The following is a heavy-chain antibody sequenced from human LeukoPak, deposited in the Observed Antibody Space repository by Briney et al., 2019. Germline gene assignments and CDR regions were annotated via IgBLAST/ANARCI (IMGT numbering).Heavy chain of an antibody. D-gene: IGHD3-10*01. CDR3: ASASAGFGD. CDR2: IYSSGLT. J-gene: IGHJ4*02. Sequence: SETLSLTCTVSGGSITNTNYYWAWIRQSPGMGLEWIGSIYSSGLTYSHPSLKSRITISLDTSKNQFSLILTSVTAADTATYYCASASAGFGDWGQGTLVTVSS. CDR1: GGSITNTNYY. V-gene: IGHV4-39*01.